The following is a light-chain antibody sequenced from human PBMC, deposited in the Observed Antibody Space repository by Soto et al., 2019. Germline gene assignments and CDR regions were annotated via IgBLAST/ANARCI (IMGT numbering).Light chain of an antibody. CDR1: SSDVGCYNY. V-gene: IGLV2-8*01. Sequence: QSVLTQPPSASGSPGKSVTISCTGTSSDVGCYNYVSWYQQHPGKAPKLMIHEVSKRPSGVPDRFSGSKSGNTASLTVSWLQVEDEADYYCSSYAGSNNFVFGTGTKVTVL. CDR3: SSYAGSNNFV. CDR2: EVS. J-gene: IGLJ1*01.